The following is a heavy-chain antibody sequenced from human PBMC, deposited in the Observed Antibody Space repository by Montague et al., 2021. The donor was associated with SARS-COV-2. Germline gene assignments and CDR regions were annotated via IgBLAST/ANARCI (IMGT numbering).Heavy chain of an antibody. D-gene: IGHD3-10*01. CDR3: ARLRDGVVPSPILGVGPYYSYYDMDG. J-gene: IGHJ6*03. CDR1: GTSFSGYY. CDR2: INHGGST. V-gene: IGHV4-34*01. Sequence: SETLSLTCAVHGTSFSGYYWNWIRQPPGKGLEWIGEINHGGSTKYSPSLKSRLTISADTSKNQFSLKLTSVAAADTAVYYCARLRDGVVPSPILGVGPYYSYYDMDGGGRGTTVTVSS.